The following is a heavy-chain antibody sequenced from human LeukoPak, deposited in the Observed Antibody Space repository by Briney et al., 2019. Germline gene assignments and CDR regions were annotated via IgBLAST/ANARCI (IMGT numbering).Heavy chain of an antibody. V-gene: IGHV3-30-3*01. D-gene: IGHD1-26*01. CDR3: ARDSGSLPPYFDY. Sequence: PGRSLRLSCAASGFTFSSYAMHWVRQAPGKGLEWVAVISYDGSNKYCADSVKGRFTISRDNSKNTLYLQMNSLRAEDTAVYYCARDSGSLPPYFDYWGQGTLVTVSS. J-gene: IGHJ4*02. CDR1: GFTFSSYA. CDR2: ISYDGSNK.